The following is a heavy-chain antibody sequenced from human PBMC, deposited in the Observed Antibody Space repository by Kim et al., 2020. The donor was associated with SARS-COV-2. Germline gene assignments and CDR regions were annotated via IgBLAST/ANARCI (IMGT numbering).Heavy chain of an antibody. D-gene: IGHD2-15*01. Sequence: SVKVSCKASGGTFSSYAISWVRQAPGQGLEWMGGIIPIFGTANYAQKFQGRVTITADESTSTAYMELSSLRSEDTAVYYCARGPVTRGRYCSGGSCYSWFDPWGQGTLVTVSS. CDR3: ARGPVTRGRYCSGGSCYSWFDP. CDR1: GGTFSSYA. J-gene: IGHJ5*02. CDR2: IIPIFGTA. V-gene: IGHV1-69*13.